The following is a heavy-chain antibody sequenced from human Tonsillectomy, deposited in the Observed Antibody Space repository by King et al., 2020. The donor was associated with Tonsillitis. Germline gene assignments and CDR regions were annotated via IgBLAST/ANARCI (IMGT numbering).Heavy chain of an antibody. V-gene: IGHV4-61*02. CDR1: RGSISSGTYY. CDR3: AGGRYYDDGSGLYLPFDF. CDR2: IYTSGST. D-gene: IGHD3-22*01. J-gene: IGHJ4*02. Sequence: QLQESGPGLVKPSQTLSLICTVSRGSISSGTYYWNWIRQPAGKGLEWIGRIYTSGSTNYNPSLKSRITMSIDASKNIFSLKLSSVTAADTAVYYCAGGRYYDDGSGLYLPFDFWGQGTLVTVSS.